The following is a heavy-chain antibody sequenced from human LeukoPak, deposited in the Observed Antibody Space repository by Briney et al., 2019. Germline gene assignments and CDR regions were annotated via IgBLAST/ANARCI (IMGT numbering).Heavy chain of an antibody. CDR2: IYHSGST. Sequence: PSETLSLTCAVSGYSISSGYYWGWIRQPPGKGLEWIGSIYHSGSTYYNPSLKSRVTISVDTSKNQFSLKLSSVTAADTAVYYCARHSPEYRLLFGWYFDLWGRGTLVTVSS. CDR3: ARHSPEYRLLFGWYFDL. CDR1: GYSISSGYY. J-gene: IGHJ2*01. V-gene: IGHV4-38-2*01. D-gene: IGHD2-2*01.